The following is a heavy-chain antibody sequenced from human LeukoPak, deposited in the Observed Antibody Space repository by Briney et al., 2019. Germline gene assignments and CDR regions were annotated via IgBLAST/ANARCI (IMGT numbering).Heavy chain of an antibody. Sequence: GGSLRLSCAASGFTFSSYAMSWVRQAPGKGLEWVSAISGSGGGTYYADSVKGRFTISRDNSKNTLYLQMNSLRAEDTAVYYCAKAEKKVVPAAPFDYWGQGTLVTVSS. J-gene: IGHJ4*02. V-gene: IGHV3-23*01. CDR3: AKAEKKVVPAAPFDY. D-gene: IGHD2-2*01. CDR1: GFTFSSYA. CDR2: ISGSGGGT.